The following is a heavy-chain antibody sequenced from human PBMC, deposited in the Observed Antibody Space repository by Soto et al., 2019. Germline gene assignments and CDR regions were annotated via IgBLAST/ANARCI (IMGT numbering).Heavy chain of an antibody. CDR2: IYYSGST. CDR1: GVSISSGDYY. CDR3: ARGGWSHDS. V-gene: IGHV4-30-4*02. D-gene: IGHD6-19*01. Sequence: PSETLSLTCTVSGVSISSGDYYWSWIRQHPGKGLEWIGYIYYSGSTSYNPSLKSRVTISVDTSKNQFSLQLNSVTAADTAVYFCARGGWSHDSWGRGTLVTVS. J-gene: IGHJ4*02.